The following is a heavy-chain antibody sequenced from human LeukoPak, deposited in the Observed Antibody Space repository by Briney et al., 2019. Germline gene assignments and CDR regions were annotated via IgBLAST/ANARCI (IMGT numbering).Heavy chain of an antibody. V-gene: IGHV1-46*01. CDR3: ARLIAVAGYIDY. J-gene: IGHJ4*02. CDR1: GYTFPSYF. Sequence: ASVKVSCKASGYTFPSYFMHWVRQAPGQGLEWMGIINPTGGSTTYAQKFQGRVTISVDTSKNQFSLKLSSVTAADTAVYYCARLIAVAGYIDYWGQGTLVTVSS. CDR2: INPTGGST. D-gene: IGHD6-19*01.